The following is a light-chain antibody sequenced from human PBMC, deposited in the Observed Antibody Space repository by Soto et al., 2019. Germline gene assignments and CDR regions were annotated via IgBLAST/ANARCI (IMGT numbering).Light chain of an antibody. CDR2: AAS. CDR1: QGISNW. CDR3: QQDYSLPVT. V-gene: IGKV1-12*01. Sequence: DIQLTQSPSSVSASVGDRVTLTCRASQGISNWLAWYQQKPGKAPKLLISAASTLQGGVPSRFSDSFSGTDFTLSRTSLQAEDFATYFCQQDYSLPVTFGQGTKVEIK. J-gene: IGKJ2*01.